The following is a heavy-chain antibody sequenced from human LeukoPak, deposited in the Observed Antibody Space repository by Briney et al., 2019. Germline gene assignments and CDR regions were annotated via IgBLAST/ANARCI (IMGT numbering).Heavy chain of an antibody. D-gene: IGHD5-18*01. CDR1: GFTFSSFA. V-gene: IGHV3-21*01. CDR3: ARGGSRQYNF. J-gene: IGHJ4*02. Sequence: PGGSLRLSCTASGFTFSSFAMTWVRQAPGKGLEWVSTVYGGGNDATYAHSVKGRFTISRDNAKDSLYLQMNSLRVEDTAVYYCARGGSRQYNFWGQGTLVTVSS. CDR2: VYGGGNDA.